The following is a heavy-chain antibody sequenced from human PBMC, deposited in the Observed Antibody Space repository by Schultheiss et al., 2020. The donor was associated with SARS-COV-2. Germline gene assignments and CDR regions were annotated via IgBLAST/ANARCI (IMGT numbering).Heavy chain of an antibody. CDR3: ARHYGKTYYYDSSGKGYFDY. CDR2: IYTSGST. CDR1: GGSISSYY. D-gene: IGHD3-22*01. J-gene: IGHJ4*02. V-gene: IGHV4-4*07. Sequence: SETLSLTCTVSGGSISSYYWSWIRQPAGKGLEWIGRIYTSGSTNYNPSLKSRVTISVDTSKNQFSLKLSSVTAADTAVYYCARHYGKTYYYDSSGKGYFDYWGQGTLVTVSS.